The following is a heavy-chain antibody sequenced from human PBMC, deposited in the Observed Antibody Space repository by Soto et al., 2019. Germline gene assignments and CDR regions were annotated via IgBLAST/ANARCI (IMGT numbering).Heavy chain of an antibody. J-gene: IGHJ4*02. CDR1: GFTFTSSA. CDR2: IVVGSGNT. V-gene: IGHV1-58*01. D-gene: IGHD5-18*01. Sequence: SVKVSCKASGFTFTSSAVQWVRQARGQRLEWIGWIVVGSGNTNYAQKFQERVTITRDMSTSTAYMELSSLRSEDTAVYYCAADLGNSYGYGIHYWGQGTLVTVSS. CDR3: AADLGNSYGYGIHY.